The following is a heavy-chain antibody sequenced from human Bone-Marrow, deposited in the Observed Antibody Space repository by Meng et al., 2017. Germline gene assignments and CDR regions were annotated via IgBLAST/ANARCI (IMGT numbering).Heavy chain of an antibody. D-gene: IGHD3-22*01. CDR1: GWSFSGYY. CDR2: INHSGST. Sequence: HVPLQPLGAGLFNPYAPPSLTAGCIGWSFSGYYRSWIRQPPGKGLEWIGEINHSGSTNYNPSLKSRVTISVDTSKNQFSLKLSSVTAADTAVYYCARVGVVVITPNWFDPWGQGTLVTVSS. J-gene: IGHJ5*02. CDR3: ARVGVVVITPNWFDP. V-gene: IGHV4-34*01.